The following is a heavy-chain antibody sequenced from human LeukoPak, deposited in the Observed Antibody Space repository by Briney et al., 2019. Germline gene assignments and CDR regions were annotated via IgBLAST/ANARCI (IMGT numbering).Heavy chain of an antibody. CDR2: INPNSGGT. V-gene: IGHV1-2*02. D-gene: IGHD3-22*01. CDR3: ARVNYYDSSGSDEAYFDY. J-gene: IGHJ4*02. Sequence: GASVKVSCKASGYTFTGYYMHWVRQAPGQGLEWMGWINPNSGGTNYAQKFQGRVTMTRDTSISTAYMELSRLRSDDTAVYYCARVNYYDSSGSDEAYFDYWGRGTLVTVSS. CDR1: GYTFTGYY.